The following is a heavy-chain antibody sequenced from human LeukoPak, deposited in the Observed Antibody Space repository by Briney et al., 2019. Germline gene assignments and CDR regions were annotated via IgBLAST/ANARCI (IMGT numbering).Heavy chain of an antibody. CDR1: GFTFSSYG. J-gene: IGHJ4*02. CDR2: IWYDGSNK. D-gene: IGHD5-24*01. Sequence: GGSLRLSCAASGFTFSSYGMHWVRQAPGKGLEWVAVIWYDGSNKYYADSVKGRFTISRDNSKNTLYLQMNSLRAEDTAVYYCAKEAYIEMTTITPDYWGQGTLVTVSS. CDR3: AKEAYIEMTTITPDY. V-gene: IGHV3-33*06.